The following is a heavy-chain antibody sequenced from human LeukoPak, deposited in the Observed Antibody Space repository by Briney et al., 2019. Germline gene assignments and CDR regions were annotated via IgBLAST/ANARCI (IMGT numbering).Heavy chain of an antibody. D-gene: IGHD6-13*01. CDR2: IIPIFGTA. J-gene: IGHJ4*02. CDR1: GYTFTSHG. V-gene: IGHV1-69*06. Sequence: SVNVSCKASGYTFTSHGISWVRQAPGQGLECMGGIIPIFGTANYAQKFQGRVTITADKSTSTAYMELSSLRSEDTAVYYCARSSIIAAAGPYYFDYWGQGTLVTVSS. CDR3: ARSSIIAAAGPYYFDY.